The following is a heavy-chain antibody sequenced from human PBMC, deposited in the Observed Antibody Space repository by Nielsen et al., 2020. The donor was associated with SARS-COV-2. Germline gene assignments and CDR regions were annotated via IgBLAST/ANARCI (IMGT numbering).Heavy chain of an antibody. CDR1: GFTVSNNY. D-gene: IGHD4-11*01. V-gene: IGHV3-66*01. CDR3: ARGPYTRYGMDV. CDR2: IYSGGST. Sequence: GGSLRLSCEVSGFTVSNNYMSWVRQAPGKGLEWVSVIYSGGSTYYADSVKGRFTISRDNSKNTLYLQMNSLRAEDTAVYYCARGPYTRYGMDVWGQGTTVTVSS. J-gene: IGHJ6*02.